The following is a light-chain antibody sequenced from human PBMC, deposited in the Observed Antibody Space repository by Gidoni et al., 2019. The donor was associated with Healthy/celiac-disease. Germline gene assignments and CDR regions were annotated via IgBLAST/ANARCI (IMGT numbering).Light chain of an antibody. CDR1: ALPKQY. J-gene: IGLJ1*01. Sequence: PSVSVSPGQTARITCSGDALPKQYAYWYQQKPGQAPVLVIYKDSERPSGIPERFSGSSSGTTVTLTISGVQAEDEADYYCQSAYSSGTYVFGTVTKVTVL. CDR3: QSAYSSGTYV. V-gene: IGLV3-25*03. CDR2: KDS.